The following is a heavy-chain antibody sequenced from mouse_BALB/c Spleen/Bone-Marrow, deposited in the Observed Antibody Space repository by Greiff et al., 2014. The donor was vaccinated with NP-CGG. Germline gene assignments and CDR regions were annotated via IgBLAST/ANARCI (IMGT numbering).Heavy chain of an antibody. V-gene: IGHV2-4*02. J-gene: IGHJ2*01. D-gene: IGHD2-4*01. CDR1: GFSLTIYG. CDR2: IWSGGST. Sequence: QVQLQQSGPGLVQPSQSLSITCTVSGFSLTIYGIHWVRQPPGKGLEWLGVIWSGGSTDYNAAFISRLSISKDNSKSQVFFKMNSLQADDTAIYNCARNLDYDSDFDYGGQGTTLTVSS. CDR3: ARNLDYDSDFDY.